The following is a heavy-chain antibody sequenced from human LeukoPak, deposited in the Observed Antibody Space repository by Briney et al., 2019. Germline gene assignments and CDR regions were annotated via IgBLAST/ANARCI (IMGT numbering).Heavy chain of an antibody. J-gene: IGHJ4*02. Sequence: GGSLRLSCAASGFTFSNYWMTWVRQAPGKGLEWVANINPDGSDKHCVGSVEGRFTISKDNAKNSLYLQMNSLRAEDTAVYYCTKSGGDWYEGEYWGQGALVTVSS. V-gene: IGHV3-7*05. CDR2: INPDGSDK. CDR3: TKSGGDWYEGEY. CDR1: GFTFSNYW. D-gene: IGHD2-21*02.